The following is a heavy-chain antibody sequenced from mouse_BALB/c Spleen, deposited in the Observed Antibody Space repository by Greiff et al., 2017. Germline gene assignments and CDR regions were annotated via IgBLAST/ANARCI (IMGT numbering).Heavy chain of an antibody. CDR3: ARPHYYGYFDY. Sequence: EVQLVESGGGLVQPGGSRKLSCAASGFTFSSFGMHWVRQAPEKGLEWVAYISSGSSTIYYADTVKGRFTISRDNPKNTLFLQMTSLRSEDTAMYYCARPHYYGYFDYWGQGTTLTVSS. V-gene: IGHV5-17*02. CDR1: GFTFSSFG. J-gene: IGHJ2*01. CDR2: ISSGSSTI. D-gene: IGHD1-2*01.